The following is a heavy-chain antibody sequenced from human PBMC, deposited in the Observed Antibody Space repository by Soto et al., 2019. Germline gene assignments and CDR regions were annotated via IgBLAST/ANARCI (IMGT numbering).Heavy chain of an antibody. CDR1: NFVFSVYP. CDR3: ARDKDQYDFWGGTLDS. Sequence: QLVESGGGVVQPERSLKLSCTASNFVFSVYPLHWVRQAPGKGLEWVALISYDGGNKYYADSVKGRFTISRDNSKNTLYLQMNSLRREDTAVYYCARDKDQYDFWGGTLDSWGQGTLVTVSS. V-gene: IGHV3-30-3*01. D-gene: IGHD3-3*01. CDR2: ISYDGGNK. J-gene: IGHJ4*02.